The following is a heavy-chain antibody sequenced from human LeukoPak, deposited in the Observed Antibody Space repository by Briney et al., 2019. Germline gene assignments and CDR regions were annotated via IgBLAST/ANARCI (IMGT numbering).Heavy chain of an antibody. V-gene: IGHV1-2*02. D-gene: IGHD3-10*01. CDR1: GYTFTGYY. J-gene: IGHJ5*02. CDR2: INPNSGGT. Sequence: ASVKVSCKASGYTFTGYYMHWVRQAPGQGLEWMGWINPNSGGTNYAQKFQGRVTMTRDTSISTAYMELSRLRPDDTAVYYCARAPYYYGSGSSGWFDPWGQGTLVTVSS. CDR3: ARAPYYYGSGSSGWFDP.